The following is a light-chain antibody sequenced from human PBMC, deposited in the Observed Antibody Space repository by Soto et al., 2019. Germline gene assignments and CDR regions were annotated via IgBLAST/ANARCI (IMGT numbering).Light chain of an antibody. Sequence: QSVLTQPPSVSAARGQKVTISCSGTSSNIGNNYVSWYQQLPETAPKLLIYENNKRPSGIPDRFSGSKSGTSATLGITGLQTGDEADYYCGTWDSSLSAGVFGGGTKLTVL. V-gene: IGLV1-51*02. CDR1: SSNIGNNY. CDR3: GTWDSSLSAGV. J-gene: IGLJ2*01. CDR2: ENN.